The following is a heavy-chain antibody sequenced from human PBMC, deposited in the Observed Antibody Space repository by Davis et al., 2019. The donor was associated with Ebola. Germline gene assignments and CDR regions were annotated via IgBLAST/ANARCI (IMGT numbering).Heavy chain of an antibody. D-gene: IGHD5-18*01. J-gene: IGHJ6*03. Sequence: ASVKVSCKASGYTFTSYYMHWVRQAPGQGLEWMGIINPSGGSTNYAQKFQGRVTITADESTSTAYMELSSLRSEDTAVYYCASLVDTAMVSFYYYYYMDVWGKGTTVTVSS. CDR3: ASLVDTAMVSFYYYYYMDV. CDR1: GYTFTSYY. V-gene: IGHV1-46*01. CDR2: INPSGGST.